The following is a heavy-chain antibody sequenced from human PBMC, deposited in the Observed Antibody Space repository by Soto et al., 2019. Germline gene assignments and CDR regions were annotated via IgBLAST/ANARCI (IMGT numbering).Heavy chain of an antibody. Sequence: HVQLVQSGAEVKKPGSSVKVSCKASGGTFSSYAISWVRQAPGQGLEWMGGIIPIFGTPKYAQKFQGRVTIIADESTTPAYMELTSVRSEDTAVYYSAPPSHYDNSGYYLPFDYWGQGTLVTVSS. CDR2: IIPIFGTP. CDR3: APPSHYDNSGYYLPFDY. J-gene: IGHJ4*02. CDR1: GGTFSSYA. V-gene: IGHV1-69*01. D-gene: IGHD3-22*01.